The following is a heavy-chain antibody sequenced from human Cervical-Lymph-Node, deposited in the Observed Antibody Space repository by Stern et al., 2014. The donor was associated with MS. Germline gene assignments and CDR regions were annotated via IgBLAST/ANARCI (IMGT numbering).Heavy chain of an antibody. D-gene: IGHD6-13*01. CDR3: ARSSSPSPYYYYGMDV. Sequence: LVESGGGVVQPGRSLRLSCAASGFTFSSYGMHWVRQAPGKGLEWWAVIWYDGSNKYYADSVKGRFTISRDNSKNTLYLQMNSLRAEDTAVYYCARSSSPSPYYYYGMDVWGQGTTVTVSS. CDR2: IWYDGSNK. J-gene: IGHJ6*02. V-gene: IGHV3-33*01. CDR1: GFTFSSYG.